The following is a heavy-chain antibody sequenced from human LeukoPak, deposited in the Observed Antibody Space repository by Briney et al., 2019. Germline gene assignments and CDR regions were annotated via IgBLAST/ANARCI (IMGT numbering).Heavy chain of an antibody. J-gene: IGHJ4*02. CDR3: ARSGSSYYDILTGYWTIDY. V-gene: IGHV4-4*07. Sequence: SETLSLTCTVSGGSINSYYWNWLRQPAGKGLEWIGRIYSSGSTNYNPSLKSRVIMSVDTSKNQFSLKLSSVTAADTAVYHCARSGSSYYDILTGYWTIDYWGQGTLVTVSS. CDR1: GGSINSYY. D-gene: IGHD3-9*01. CDR2: IYSSGST.